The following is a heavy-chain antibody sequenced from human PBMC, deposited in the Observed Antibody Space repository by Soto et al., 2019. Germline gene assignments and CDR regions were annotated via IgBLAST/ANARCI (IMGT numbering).Heavy chain of an antibody. CDR3: AKTAQVSRGFDY. CDR2: ISYDGSNK. D-gene: IGHD3-10*01. CDR1: GFTFSSYG. Sequence: QVQLVESGGGVVQPGRSLRLSCAASGFTFSSYGMHWVRQAPGKGLEWVAVISYDGSNKYYADSVKGRFTISRDNSKHTLYLQMNSLRAEDTAVYYCAKTAQVSRGFDYWGQGTLVTVSS. V-gene: IGHV3-30*18. J-gene: IGHJ4*02.